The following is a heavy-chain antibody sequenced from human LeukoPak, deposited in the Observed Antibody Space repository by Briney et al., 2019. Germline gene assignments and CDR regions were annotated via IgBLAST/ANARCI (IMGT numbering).Heavy chain of an antibody. J-gene: IGHJ4*02. CDR2: VFYTGST. CDR1: GDSISLYY. D-gene: IGHD1-26*01. Sequence: PSETLSLTCTVSGDSISLYYWSWIRQPPGGGLEWIGYVFYTGSTNYNPSLKSRVTISVDTSRNQFSLKLTSVTAADTAVYYCARTRSGYSTLGYWGQGTLVIVSS. V-gene: IGHV4-59*01. CDR3: ARTRSGYSTLGY.